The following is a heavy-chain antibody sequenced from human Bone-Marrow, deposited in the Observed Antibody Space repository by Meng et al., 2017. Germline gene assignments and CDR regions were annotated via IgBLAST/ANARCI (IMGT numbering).Heavy chain of an antibody. D-gene: IGHD6-19*01. CDR1: GASVSSGYW. CDR2: FHHSGTT. CDR3: AASSGWYRIDS. V-gene: IGHV4-4*02. J-gene: IGHJ4*02. Sequence: QVQLAEAGPGLVKPSGTLPLSCGVSGASVSSGYWWTWVRQPPGKGLEWIGEFHHSGTTNYNPSLRSRVTISVDTSKNQFSLRLTSVTAADTAVYYCAASSGWYRIDSWGQGTLVTVSS.